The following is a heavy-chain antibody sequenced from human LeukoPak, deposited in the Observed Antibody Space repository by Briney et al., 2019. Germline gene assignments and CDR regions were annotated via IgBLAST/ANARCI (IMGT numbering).Heavy chain of an antibody. J-gene: IGHJ3*02. D-gene: IGHD3-22*01. Sequence: SETLSLTCTVSGDSISSGSYYWSWIRQPAGKGLEWIGRIYTSGSTNYNPSLKSRVTISVDTSKNQFSLKLSSVTAADTAVYYCARDRGLYDSSGYYAFGAFDIWGQGTMVTVSS. CDR1: GDSISSGSYY. CDR3: ARDRGLYDSSGYYAFGAFDI. V-gene: IGHV4-61*02. CDR2: IYTSGST.